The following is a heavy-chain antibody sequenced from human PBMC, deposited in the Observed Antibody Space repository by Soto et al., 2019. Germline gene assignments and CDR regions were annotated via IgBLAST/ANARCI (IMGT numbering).Heavy chain of an antibody. CDR2: INHSGNT. V-gene: IGHV4-34*01. Sequence: SETLSLTCAVYGGSFSGYYWSWIRQPPGKGLEWIGEINHSGNTNYNPSLKSRVTISVDTSKNQFSLKLSSVTAADTAVYYCARGLEEPLDYWGQGTLVTVS. D-gene: IGHD3-3*01. CDR1: GGSFSGYY. CDR3: ARGLEEPLDY. J-gene: IGHJ4*02.